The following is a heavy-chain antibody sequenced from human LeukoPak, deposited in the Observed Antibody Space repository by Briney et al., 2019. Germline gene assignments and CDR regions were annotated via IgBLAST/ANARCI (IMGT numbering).Heavy chain of an antibody. Sequence: PSETLSLTCAVSGSSVSTNYYWGWIRQPPGKGLEWIGSTYQSGTTYYNPSPKSRVTMSIDTSRNQFSLKLTSVTAADTAIYYCARAFPAFDPWGQGTQVTVSS. CDR3: ARAFPAFDP. CDR2: TYQSGTT. J-gene: IGHJ5*02. V-gene: IGHV4-38-2*01. CDR1: GSSVSTNYY. D-gene: IGHD3-16*01.